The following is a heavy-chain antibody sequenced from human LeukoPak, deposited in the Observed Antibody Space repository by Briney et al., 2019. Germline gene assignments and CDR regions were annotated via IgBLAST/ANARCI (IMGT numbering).Heavy chain of an antibody. V-gene: IGHV4-34*01. CDR3: ARGGNVLVVTQKKKKPFDY. D-gene: IGHD2-21*02. CDR2: INHFGTA. Sequence: SETLSLTCAVDGESFGGYYWTWIRQSPRKGLEWTGEINHFGTANYNPSLKSRITLSVDTSKRQFSLSLKSVTAADAAIYYCARGGNVLVVTQKKKKPFDYWGQGTLVAVYS. J-gene: IGHJ4*02. CDR1: GESFGGYY.